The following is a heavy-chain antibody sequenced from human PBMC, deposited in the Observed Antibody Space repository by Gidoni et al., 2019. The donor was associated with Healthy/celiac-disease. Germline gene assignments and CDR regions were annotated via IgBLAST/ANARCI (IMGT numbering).Heavy chain of an antibody. V-gene: IGHV2-70*01. CDR1: GFALSTSGMY. J-gene: IGHJ4*02. D-gene: IGHD6-19*01. Sequence: QVTLRESGPALVKPTQTLTLTCTLSGFALSTSGMYVSWIRQPPGQALEWLALIDWDDDKYYNPSLRTRLTISKDTSKNQVVLTMTNMDPVDTATYYCTRTSAMYSSGWDQYYFDYWGQGTLVTVSS. CDR2: IDWDDDK. CDR3: TRTSAMYSSGWDQYYFDY.